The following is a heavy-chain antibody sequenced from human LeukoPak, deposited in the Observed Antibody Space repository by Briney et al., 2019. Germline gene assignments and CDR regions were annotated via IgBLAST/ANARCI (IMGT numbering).Heavy chain of an antibody. CDR3: ARACSGGSCYSPWFDP. V-gene: IGHV4-38-2*01. CDR2: IYHSGST. CDR1: GYSISSGYY. Sequence: SETLSLTCAVSGYSISSGYYWGWTRQPPGKGLEWIGSIYHSGSTYYNPSLKSRVTISVDTSKNQFSLKLSSVTAADTAVYYCARACSGGSCYSPWFDPWGQGTLVTVSS. D-gene: IGHD2-15*01. J-gene: IGHJ5*02.